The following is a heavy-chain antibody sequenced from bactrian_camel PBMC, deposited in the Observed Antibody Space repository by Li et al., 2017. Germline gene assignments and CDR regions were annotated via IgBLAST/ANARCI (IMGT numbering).Heavy chain of an antibody. D-gene: IGHD6*01. Sequence: HVQLVESGGGSVQSGRSLILSCKVTGGPKLTFCMGWFRQAPGKERERVATMDGYGQTVYTAPSVKGRFTLVKDKDKNVLYLQMNSLKVEDTAIYYCAADRRWKCAGWSRPSQFGHWGQGTQVTVS. V-gene: IGHV3S55*01. J-gene: IGHJ4*01. CDR2: MDGYGQT. CDR3: AADRRWKCAGWSRPSQFGH. CDR1: GGPKLTFC.